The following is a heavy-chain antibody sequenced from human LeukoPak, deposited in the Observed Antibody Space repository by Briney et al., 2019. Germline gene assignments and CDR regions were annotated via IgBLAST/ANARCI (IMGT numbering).Heavy chain of an antibody. CDR1: GYTFTSYY. V-gene: IGHV1-46*01. CDR2: INPSGGST. J-gene: IGHJ5*02. D-gene: IGHD2-21*02. Sequence: ASVKVSCKASGYTFTSYYMHLVRQAPGQGLEWMGIINPSGGSTSYAQKFEGRVTMTRGTSTSTVHMDLTSLRSKDTAVYSCASASPYCGGHCYSGWFDPWGQGTLVNVSS. CDR3: ASASPYCGGHCYSGWFDP.